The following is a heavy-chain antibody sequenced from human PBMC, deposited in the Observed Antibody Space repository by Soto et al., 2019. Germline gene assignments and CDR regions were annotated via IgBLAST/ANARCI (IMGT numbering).Heavy chain of an antibody. CDR3: ARGASGYDF. CDR2: IIPVFGRP. V-gene: IGHV1-69*13. J-gene: IGHJ1*01. CDR1: GGTFSSFG. Sequence: VASVKVSCKASGGTFSSFGISWVRQAPGQGLEWMGGIIPVFGRPNYAQRFRGRLTITADESTNTSYMELIDLTSEDTAVYYCARGASGYDFWGQGTQVTVSS. D-gene: IGHD5-12*01.